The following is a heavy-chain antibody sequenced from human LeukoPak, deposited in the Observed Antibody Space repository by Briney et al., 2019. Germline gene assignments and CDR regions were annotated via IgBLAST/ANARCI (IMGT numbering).Heavy chain of an antibody. J-gene: IGHJ3*02. CDR1: GFTFSTYW. CDR2: INTDGSST. Sequence: GGSLRLSCAVSGFTFSTYWMHWVRQVAGKGLVWVSRINTDGSSTSYADSVKGRFTISRDNAKNTLYLQMNSLRAEDTAVYYCTRVGYCATTSCRTAFDIWGQGTMVTVSS. V-gene: IGHV3-74*01. D-gene: IGHD2-2*01. CDR3: TRVGYCATTSCRTAFDI.